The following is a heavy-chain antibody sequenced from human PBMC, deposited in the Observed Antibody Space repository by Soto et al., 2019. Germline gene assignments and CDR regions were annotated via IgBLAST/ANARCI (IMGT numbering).Heavy chain of an antibody. CDR1: SGSISSYY. J-gene: IGHJ4*02. CDR3: AGECITSDFSGFDH. Sequence: QVQLQESGPGLVKPSETLSLTCTVSSGSISSYYWSWIRQSPGKGLEWIGKIYYSGNTNYNPSLKIRLNMSIDTSTNQFSLGLSTLTTADTAVYYCAGECITSDFSGFDHWGQGILVTVSA. D-gene: IGHD2-8*01. V-gene: IGHV4-59*12. CDR2: IYYSGNT.